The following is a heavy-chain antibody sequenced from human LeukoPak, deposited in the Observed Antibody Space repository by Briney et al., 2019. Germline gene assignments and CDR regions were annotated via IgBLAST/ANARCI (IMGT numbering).Heavy chain of an antibody. Sequence: GGSLRLSCAASGFPFSSYAMSWVRQAPGKGLEWVSAIVGDGGSTYYADSVKGRFTISRDNAKTSLYLQMNGLRAEDTAVYYCARGRSITLLRGVAMSDGFDVWGPGAMVTVSS. J-gene: IGHJ3*01. CDR2: IVGDGGST. CDR1: GFPFSSYA. D-gene: IGHD3-10*01. CDR3: ARGRSITLLRGVAMSDGFDV. V-gene: IGHV3-23*01.